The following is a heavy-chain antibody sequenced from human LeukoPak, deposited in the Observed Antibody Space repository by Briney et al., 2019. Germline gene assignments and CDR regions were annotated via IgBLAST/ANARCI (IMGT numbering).Heavy chain of an antibody. J-gene: IGHJ6*02. CDR1: GGSTSSYY. CDR2: IYYSGST. D-gene: IGHD3-10*01. CDR3: ARDLGLPRQTYYYGSGKVESYYYGMDV. Sequence: PSETLSLTCTVSGGSTSSYYWSWIRQPPGKGLEWIGYIYYSGSTNYNPSLKSRVTISVDTSKNQFSLKLSSVTAADTAVYYCARDLGLPRQTYYYGSGKVESYYYGMDVGGQGTTVTVSS. V-gene: IGHV4-59*01.